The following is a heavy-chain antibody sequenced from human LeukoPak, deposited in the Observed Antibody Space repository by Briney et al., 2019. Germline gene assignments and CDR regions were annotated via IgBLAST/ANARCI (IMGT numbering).Heavy chain of an antibody. CDR1: GGSISSYY. J-gene: IGHJ5*02. CDR2: IYYSGST. CDR3: ARDSAGGYSYGNWFDP. D-gene: IGHD5-18*01. Sequence: KPSETLFLTCTVSGGSISSYYWSWIRQPPGKGLEWIGYIYYSGSTNYNPSLKSRVTIPVDTSKNQFSLKLSSVTAADTAVYYCARDSAGGYSYGNWFDPWGQGTLVTVSS. V-gene: IGHV4-59*01.